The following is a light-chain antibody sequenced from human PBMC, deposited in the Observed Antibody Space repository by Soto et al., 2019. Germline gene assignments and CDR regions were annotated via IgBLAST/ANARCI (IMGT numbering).Light chain of an antibody. CDR1: SNDIGDYDY. CDR2: DVS. CDR3: SSYAGSNIFVV. V-gene: IGLV2-8*01. J-gene: IGLJ2*01. Sequence: QSVLTQPPSASGSPGQSVTISSTGTSNDIGDYDYVSWYQHHPGKAPKLMIYDVSKRPSGVPDRFSGSKSGNTASLTVSRLRADDEATYYCSSYAGSNIFVVFGGGTKLTVL.